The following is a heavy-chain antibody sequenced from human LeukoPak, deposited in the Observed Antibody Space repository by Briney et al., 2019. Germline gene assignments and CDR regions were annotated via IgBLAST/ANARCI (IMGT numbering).Heavy chain of an antibody. V-gene: IGHV3-23*01. D-gene: IGHD2-21*02. CDR3: AKDTTVVTGYFDY. Sequence: GGSLRLSCAASGFTFSTYTMSWVRQAPGKGLEWVSIISSRGDYAYYADSVKGRFTISRDNSKNTLYLQMNSLRAEDTAVYYCAKDTTVVTGYFDYWGQGTLVTVSS. J-gene: IGHJ4*02. CDR1: GFTFSTYT. CDR2: ISSRGDYA.